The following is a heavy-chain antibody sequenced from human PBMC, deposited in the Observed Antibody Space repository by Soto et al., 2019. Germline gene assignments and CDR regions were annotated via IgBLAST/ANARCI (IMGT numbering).Heavy chain of an antibody. D-gene: IGHD1-26*01. CDR3: ARDRGTHSGTYSFWFDP. CDR2: ISSSSSSYI. V-gene: IGHV3-21*01. Sequence: PGGSLRLSCAASGFIFSSYSMNWVRQAPGKGLEWVSSISSSSSSYIYYADSVKGRFTISRDNAKNSLYLQVNSLRAEDTAVYYCARDRGTHSGTYSFWFDPWGQGTLVTVSS. CDR1: GFIFSSYS. J-gene: IGHJ5*02.